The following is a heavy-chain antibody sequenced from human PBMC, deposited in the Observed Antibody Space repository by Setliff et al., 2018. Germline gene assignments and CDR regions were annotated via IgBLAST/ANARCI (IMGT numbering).Heavy chain of an antibody. CDR2: INHSGSS. Sequence: SETLSLTCGASGGTFSDYFWTWIRQSPGKGLEWIGEINHSGSSNYNPSLKSRVTISIDTSNNQFSLKVTSVTAAGTGIYYCARGRNVAARLLDSWGQGARVTVSS. CDR1: GGTFSDYF. CDR3: ARGRNVAARLLDS. V-gene: IGHV4-34*08. D-gene: IGHD6-6*01. J-gene: IGHJ4*02.